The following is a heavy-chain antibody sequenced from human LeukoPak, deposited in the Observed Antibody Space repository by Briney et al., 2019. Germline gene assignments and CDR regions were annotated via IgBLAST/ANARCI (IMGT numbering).Heavy chain of an antibody. CDR3: VRDGDQVVEFDF. CDR2: IDSDGGST. J-gene: IGHJ4*02. D-gene: IGHD3-3*01. Sequence: GGSLRLSCAASGFTFSKYWMHWVRQAPGKGLMWISRIDSDGGSTSHADSVKGRLTISRDNAKDTLYLQMNSLRAEDTAVYYCVRDGDQVVEFDFWGQGILVTVSS. CDR1: GFTFSKYW. V-gene: IGHV3-74*01.